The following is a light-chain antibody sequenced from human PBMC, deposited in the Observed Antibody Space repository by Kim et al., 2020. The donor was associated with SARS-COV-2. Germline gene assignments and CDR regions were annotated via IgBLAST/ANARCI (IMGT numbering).Light chain of an antibody. V-gene: IGKV3-15*01. CDR2: GTS. Sequence: VSPRERATLSCRASQSVSSRLAWYQQKPGQAPRLLIYGTSTRAAGIPARFSRSGSGTEFTLTISSLQSEDFAIYYCQQYNNWPPYTFGQGTKLEIK. CDR1: QSVSSR. J-gene: IGKJ2*01. CDR3: QQYNNWPPYT.